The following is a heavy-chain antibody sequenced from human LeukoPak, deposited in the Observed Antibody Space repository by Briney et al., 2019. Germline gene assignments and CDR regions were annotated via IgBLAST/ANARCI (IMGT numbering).Heavy chain of an antibody. D-gene: IGHD3-3*01. Sequence: GGSLRLSCAASGFTFSSYNMKWVRQAPGKGREWVSSISRRSSYIFYADSVKGRFTISRDNAKKSLYLQMNSLRAEDTAVYYCASGVNYFDYWGQGTLVTVSS. CDR2: ISRRSSYI. CDR1: GFTFSSYN. J-gene: IGHJ4*02. CDR3: ASGVNYFDY. V-gene: IGHV3-21*01.